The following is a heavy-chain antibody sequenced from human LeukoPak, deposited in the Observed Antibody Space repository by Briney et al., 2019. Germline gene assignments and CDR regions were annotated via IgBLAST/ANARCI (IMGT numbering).Heavy chain of an antibody. V-gene: IGHV4-34*01. CDR2: INHSGST. CDR3: ARAVPAAIAIAGYFQH. Sequence: SSETLSLTCAVYGGSFSGYYWSWIRQPPGKGLEWIGEINHSGSTNYNPSLKSRVTISVDTSKNQFSLKLSSVTAADTAVYCCARAVPAAIAIAGYFQHWGQGTLVTVSS. J-gene: IGHJ1*01. D-gene: IGHD2-2*02. CDR1: GGSFSGYY.